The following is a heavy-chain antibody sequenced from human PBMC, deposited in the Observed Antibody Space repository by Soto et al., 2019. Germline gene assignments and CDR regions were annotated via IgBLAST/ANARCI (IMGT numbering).Heavy chain of an antibody. D-gene: IGHD6-13*01. J-gene: IGHJ4*02. V-gene: IGHV3-7*01. CDR3: ARHKRHSIAAAGKEFDY. CDR1: GFTFSSYW. Sequence: EVQLVESGGGLVQPGGSLRLSCAASGFTFSSYWMSWVRQAPGKGLEWVANIKQDGSEKYYVDSVKGRFTISRDNAKNSLYLQMNSLRAEDTAVYYCARHKRHSIAAAGKEFDYWGQGTLVTVSS. CDR2: IKQDGSEK.